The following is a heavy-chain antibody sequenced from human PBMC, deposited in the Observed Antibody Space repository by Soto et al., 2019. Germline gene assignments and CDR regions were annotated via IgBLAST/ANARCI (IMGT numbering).Heavy chain of an antibody. J-gene: IGHJ6*02. CDR1: GGISGGSSSSYY. D-gene: IGHD2-21*02. Sequence: SETLSLTCTISGGISGGSSSSYYWSWIRQSPGKGLEWIGYLYNTGSTIYNPSLKGRVTISVDTSKNQFSLKMNPVTAADTAVYYCARDLLGYCGVDCYPLDVCGQGTTVPVSS. CDR2: LYNTGST. CDR3: ARDLLGYCGVDCYPLDV. V-gene: IGHV4-59*01.